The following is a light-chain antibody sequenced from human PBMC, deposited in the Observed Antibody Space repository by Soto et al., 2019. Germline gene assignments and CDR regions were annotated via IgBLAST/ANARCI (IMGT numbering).Light chain of an antibody. CDR2: SAS. J-gene: IGKJ1*01. CDR3: LQVDVYPWT. CDR1: QGIRTY. V-gene: IGKV1-9*01. Sequence: DIPMTQSPSALSASVGDSVTITCRASQGIRTYLAWYQQKPGKAPKLLIYSASTLQSGVPSRFSGSGSGTDFTLTISSLQPEDFATYYCLQVDVYPWTFGQGTKVDIK.